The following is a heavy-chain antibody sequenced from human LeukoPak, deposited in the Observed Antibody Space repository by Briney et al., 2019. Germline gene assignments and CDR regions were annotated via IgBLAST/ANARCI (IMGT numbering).Heavy chain of an antibody. V-gene: IGHV4-59*01. Sequence: SETLSLTCTVSGVSISSYYWSWIRQPPGKGLEWIGYIYYSGSTNYNPSLTSRVTISVDTSKHQFCLKLSSVTAADTAVYYCARESAFWSGYYYDAFDIWGQGTMVTVSS. J-gene: IGHJ3*02. D-gene: IGHD3-3*01. CDR2: IYYSGST. CDR3: ARESAFWSGYYYDAFDI. CDR1: GVSISSYY.